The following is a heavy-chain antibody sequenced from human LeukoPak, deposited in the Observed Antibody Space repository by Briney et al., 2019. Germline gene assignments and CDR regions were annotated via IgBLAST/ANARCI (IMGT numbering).Heavy chain of an antibody. CDR2: ISYDGSNK. Sequence: GGSLRLSCAASGFTFSSYAMHWVRQAPGKGPEWVAVISYDGSNKYYADSVKGRFTISRDNSKNTLYLQMNSLRAEDTAVYYCARASENYDFWSGPDYWGQGTLVTVSS. D-gene: IGHD3-3*01. CDR3: ARASENYDFWSGPDY. CDR1: GFTFSSYA. V-gene: IGHV3-30-3*01. J-gene: IGHJ4*02.